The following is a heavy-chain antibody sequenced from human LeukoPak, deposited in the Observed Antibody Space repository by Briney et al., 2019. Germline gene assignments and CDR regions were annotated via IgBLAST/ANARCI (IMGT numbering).Heavy chain of an antibody. Sequence: SVKVSCKASGGTFNNYIISWVRQAPGQGLEWMGRIIPMLGIANYAQKFQGRVTITADKSTSTAYMDLSSLRSEDTAVYYCAREGGYHQGHESDWGQGTLVTVSS. CDR3: AREGGYHQGHESD. CDR2: IIPMLGIA. J-gene: IGHJ4*02. V-gene: IGHV1-69*04. D-gene: IGHD3-22*01. CDR1: GGTFNNYI.